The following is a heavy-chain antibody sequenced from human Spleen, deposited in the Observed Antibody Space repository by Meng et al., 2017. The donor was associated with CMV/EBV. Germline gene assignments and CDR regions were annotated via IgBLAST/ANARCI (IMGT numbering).Heavy chain of an antibody. CDR1: GGSISSSLYY. V-gene: IGHV4-39*01. J-gene: IGHJ6*02. D-gene: IGHD4-11*01. Sequence: SETLSLTCTVSGGSISSSLYYWGWIRQPPGKGLEWIGSIYYSGSTYYNPSLKSRVTISVDTSKNQFSLKLSSVTAADTAVYYCARAPTVTDGMDVWGQGTTVTVSS. CDR2: IYYSGST. CDR3: ARAPTVTDGMDV.